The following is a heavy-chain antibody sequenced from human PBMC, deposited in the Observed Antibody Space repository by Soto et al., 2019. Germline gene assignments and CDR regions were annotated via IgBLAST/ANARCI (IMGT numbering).Heavy chain of an antibody. CDR3: AREGPAHAPSHMDV. V-gene: IGHV1-69*13. CDR2: IIPIFGTA. Sequence: GASVKVSCKASGGTFSSYAISWVRQAPGQGLEWMGGIIPIFGTANYAQKFQGRVTITADESTSTAYMELSSLRSEDTAVYYCAREGPAHAPSHMDVWGQGTTVTVSS. J-gene: IGHJ6*02. CDR1: GGTFSSYA.